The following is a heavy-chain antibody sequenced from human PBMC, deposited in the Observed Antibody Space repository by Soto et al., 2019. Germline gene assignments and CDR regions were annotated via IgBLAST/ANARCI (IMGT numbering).Heavy chain of an antibody. CDR2: IYWDDDQ. V-gene: IGHV2-5*02. CDR3: ARRRIYNGYDS. Sequence: QITLKESGPTLVTPTQTLTLTCTFSGFSLDTSGVVVGWIRQAPGEALEWLGVIYWDDDQRYSPALRNRLTITKDTSKNQVVLTMTNMNPVDAGTYYCARRRIYNGYDSWGQGTLVTVSS. CDR1: GFSLDTSGVV. J-gene: IGHJ4*02. D-gene: IGHD5-12*01.